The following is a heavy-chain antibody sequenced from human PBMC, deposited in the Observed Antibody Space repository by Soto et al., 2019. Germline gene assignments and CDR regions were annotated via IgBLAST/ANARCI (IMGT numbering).Heavy chain of an antibody. CDR2: INHSGST. CDR1: GGSFSGYY. CDR3: ARGRGVTMVRGVHFDY. V-gene: IGHV4-34*01. J-gene: IGHJ4*02. Sequence: QVQLQQWGAGLLKPSETLSLTCAVYGGSFSGYYWSWIRQPPGKGLEWIGEINHSGSTNYNPSLKRRVTISVDTSKNQFSLKLSSVTAADTAVYYCARGRGVTMVRGVHFDYWGQGTLVTVSS. D-gene: IGHD3-10*01.